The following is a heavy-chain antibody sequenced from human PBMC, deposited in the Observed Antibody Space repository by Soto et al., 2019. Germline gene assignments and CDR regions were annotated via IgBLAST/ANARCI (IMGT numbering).Heavy chain of an antibody. J-gene: IGHJ4*02. D-gene: IGHD3-22*01. V-gene: IGHV3-11*01. Sequence: QVQLVESGGGLVKAGGSLRLSCAASGFTFSDYYMSWVRQAPGRGLEWVSYISSSGTDEYYADSVKGRFIISRDNAKNSLYLQMSILRAEDTAIYFCARDSPPYDNSGFYLDYWGQGTLVTVSS. CDR3: ARDSPPYDNSGFYLDY. CDR1: GFTFSDYY. CDR2: ISSSGTDE.